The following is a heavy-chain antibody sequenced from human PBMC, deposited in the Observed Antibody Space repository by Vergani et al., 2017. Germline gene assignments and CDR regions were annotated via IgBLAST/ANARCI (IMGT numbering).Heavy chain of an antibody. J-gene: IGHJ6*03. CDR3: AVGPESSSWHIDHRSGYYYYMDV. CDR1: GGTSSSYT. CDR2: IIPILGIA. D-gene: IGHD6-13*01. V-gene: IGHV1-69*02. Sequence: QVQLVQSGAEVKKPGSSVKVSCKASGGTSSSYTISWVRQAPGQGLEWMGRIIPILGIANYAQKFQGRYTITADTTTSTAYMELSSLRSEETAMYYCAVGPESSSWHIDHRSGYYYYMDVWGKGTTVTVSS.